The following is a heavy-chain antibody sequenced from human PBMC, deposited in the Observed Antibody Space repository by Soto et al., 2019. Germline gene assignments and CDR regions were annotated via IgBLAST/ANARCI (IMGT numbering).Heavy chain of an antibody. CDR1: GGSISSGGYP. CDR2: IYHSGST. CDR3: ARHNYGSGSTYLDY. V-gene: IGHV4-30-2*01. D-gene: IGHD3-10*01. J-gene: IGHJ4*02. Sequence: SETLSLTCTVSGGSISSGGYPWSWIRQPPGKGLEWIGYIYHSGSTYYNPSLKSRVTISVDRSKNQFSLKLNSMTAADTAVYYCARHNYGSGSTYLDYWGQGTLITVSS.